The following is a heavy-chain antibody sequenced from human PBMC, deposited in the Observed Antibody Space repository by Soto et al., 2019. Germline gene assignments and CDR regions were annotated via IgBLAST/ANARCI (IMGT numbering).Heavy chain of an antibody. J-gene: IGHJ6*02. D-gene: IGHD6-19*01. Sequence: QVQLVESGGGVVQPGRSLRLSCAASGFTFSSYAMHWVRQAPGKGLEWVAVISYDGSNKYYADSVKGRFTISRDNSKNSLYVKMNSLRAEDTAVYYGARDLGRVAGTNSYYGMDAWGQGTTVTVSS. V-gene: IGHV3-30-3*01. CDR3: ARDLGRVAGTNSYYGMDA. CDR1: GFTFSSYA. CDR2: ISYDGSNK.